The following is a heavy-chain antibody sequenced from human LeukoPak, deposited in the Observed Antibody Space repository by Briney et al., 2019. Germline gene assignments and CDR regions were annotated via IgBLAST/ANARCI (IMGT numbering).Heavy chain of an antibody. Sequence: GGSLRLSCAASGFTFSSYAMHWVRQAPGKGLEWVAVISYDGSNKYYADSVKGRFTISRDNSKNTLYLQMNSLRAEDTAVYYCARDRCSRTSCYGGYFDYWGQGTLVTVSS. J-gene: IGHJ4*02. D-gene: IGHD2-2*01. CDR1: GFTFSSYA. CDR3: ARDRCSRTSCYGGYFDY. CDR2: ISYDGSNK. V-gene: IGHV3-30*04.